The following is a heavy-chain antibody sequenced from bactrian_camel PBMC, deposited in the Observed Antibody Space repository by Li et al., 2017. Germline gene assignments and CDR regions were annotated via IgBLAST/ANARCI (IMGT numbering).Heavy chain of an antibody. J-gene: IGHJ4*01. CDR2: INSDGLKT. V-gene: IGHV3S6*01. CDR1: GFTFSSTY. D-gene: IGHD7*01. Sequence: HVQLVESGGDLVQPGGFLRVGCRASGFTFSSTYMNWVRQVPGKEPEWVSSINSDGLKTFYEDSVKGRFTISRDNAKNTVYLLMNSLKPEDTAVYSCIKDGVGWWGDYWGQGTQVTVS. CDR3: IKDGVGWWGDY.